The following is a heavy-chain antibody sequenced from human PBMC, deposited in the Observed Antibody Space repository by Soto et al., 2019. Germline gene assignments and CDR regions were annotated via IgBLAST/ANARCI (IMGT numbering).Heavy chain of an antibody. CDR3: AKDRHRGYDFWSGYYGGAFDI. Sequence: EVQLVESGGGLVQPGRSLRLSCAASGFTFEDYAMHWVRQAPGKGLEWVSGISWNSGSIGYADSVKGRFTISRDNAKNSLYLQMNSLRAEDTALYYCAKDRHRGYDFWSGYYGGAFDIWGQGTMVTVSS. J-gene: IGHJ3*02. CDR2: ISWNSGSI. CDR1: GFTFEDYA. V-gene: IGHV3-9*01. D-gene: IGHD3-3*01.